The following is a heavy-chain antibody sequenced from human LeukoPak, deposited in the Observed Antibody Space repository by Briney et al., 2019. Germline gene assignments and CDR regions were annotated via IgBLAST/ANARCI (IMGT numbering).Heavy chain of an antibody. D-gene: IGHD3-3*01. Sequence: PGGSLRLSCAASGFTFSSYGMHWVRQAPGKGLEWVAVIWYDGSNKYYADSVKGRFTISRDNSKNTLYLQMNSLRAEDTAVYYCARGSGVVITHFDYWGQGTLVTVSS. CDR3: ARGSGVVITHFDY. J-gene: IGHJ4*02. CDR1: GFTFSSYG. V-gene: IGHV3-33*01. CDR2: IWYDGSNK.